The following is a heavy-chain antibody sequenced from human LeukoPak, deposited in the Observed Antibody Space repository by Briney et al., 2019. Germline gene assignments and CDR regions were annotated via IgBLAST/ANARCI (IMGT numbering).Heavy chain of an antibody. D-gene: IGHD3-3*01. Sequence: PGESLRLSCAASGFTVSSNYMSWLRQAPGKGLEWVSVIYSGGSTYYADSVKGRFTISRDNSKNTLYLQMNSLRAEDTAVYYCARDSQFYYDFWSGPKGTYGMDVWGQGTTVTVSS. CDR1: GFTVSSNY. CDR2: IYSGGST. CDR3: ARDSQFYYDFWSGPKGTYGMDV. V-gene: IGHV3-66*01. J-gene: IGHJ6*02.